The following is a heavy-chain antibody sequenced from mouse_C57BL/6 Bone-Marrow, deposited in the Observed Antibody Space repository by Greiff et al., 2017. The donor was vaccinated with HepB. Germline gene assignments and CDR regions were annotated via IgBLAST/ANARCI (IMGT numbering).Heavy chain of an antibody. CDR3: ASFYYDYLAWFAY. CDR2: IDPSDSYT. J-gene: IGHJ3*01. Sequence: QVQLQQPGAELVRPGTSVKLSCKASGYTFTSYWMHWVKQRPGQGLEWIGVIDPSDSYTNYNQKFKGKATLTVDTSSSTAYMQLSRLTSEDSAVYYCASFYYDYLAWFAYWGQGTLVTVSA. D-gene: IGHD2-4*01. CDR1: GYTFTSYW. V-gene: IGHV1-59*01.